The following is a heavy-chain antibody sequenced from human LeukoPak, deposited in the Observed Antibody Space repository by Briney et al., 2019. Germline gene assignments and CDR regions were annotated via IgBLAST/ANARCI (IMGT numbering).Heavy chain of an antibody. CDR2: IYYSGST. CDR3: ARLTYYYDSSGYYFFDY. CDR1: GFTFSSYA. Sequence: PGGSLRLSCAASGFTFSSYAMSWVRQAPGKGLEWIGYIYYSGSTNYNPSLKSRVTISVDTSKNQFSLKLSSVTAADTSVYYCARLTYYYDSSGYYFFDYWGQGTLVTVSS. D-gene: IGHD3-22*01. V-gene: IGHV4-59*01. J-gene: IGHJ4*02.